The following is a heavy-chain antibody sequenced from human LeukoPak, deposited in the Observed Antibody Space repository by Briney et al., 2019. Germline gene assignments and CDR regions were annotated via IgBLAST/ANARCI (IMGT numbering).Heavy chain of an antibody. CDR1: GGSISSSSYY. CDR3: ARSCSSTSCSLDY. CDR2: IYYSGST. J-gene: IGHJ4*02. V-gene: IGHV4-39*07. Sequence: PSETLSLTCTVSGGSISSSSYYWGWIRQPPGKGLEWIGSIYYSGSTSYNPSLKSRVTISVDTSKNQFSLKLSSVTAADTAVYYCARSCSSTSCSLDYWGQGTLVTVSS. D-gene: IGHD2-2*01.